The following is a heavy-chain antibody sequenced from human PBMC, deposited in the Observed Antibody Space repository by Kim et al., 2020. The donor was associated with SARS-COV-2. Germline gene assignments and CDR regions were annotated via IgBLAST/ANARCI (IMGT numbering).Heavy chain of an antibody. Sequence: GGSLRLSCAASGFTFSTYGMYWVRQAPGKGLEWVALISYDGSNEYYADSVKGRFTISRDNSKNTLYLQMNSLRAEDTALFYCAKALLRGVNNYYYGMDVWGQGTTVTVSS. CDR1: GFTFSTYG. D-gene: IGHD3-10*01. CDR3: AKALLRGVNNYYYGMDV. J-gene: IGHJ6*02. V-gene: IGHV3-30*18. CDR2: ISYDGSNE.